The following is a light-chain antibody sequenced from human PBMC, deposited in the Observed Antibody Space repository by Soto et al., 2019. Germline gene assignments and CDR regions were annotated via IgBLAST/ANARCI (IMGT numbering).Light chain of an antibody. CDR1: FSNIGSNY. CDR3: AAWDDSLTAVV. V-gene: IGLV1-47*01. CDR2: RND. Sequence: QSVLTQPPSASETPGQRVTISCSGSFSNIGSNYVCWYQQVPGAAPNILISRNDQRPSGVTGRFSGSKSGTSASLAISGLQSDDEADYYCAAWDDSLTAVVFGGGTKLTVL. J-gene: IGLJ2*01.